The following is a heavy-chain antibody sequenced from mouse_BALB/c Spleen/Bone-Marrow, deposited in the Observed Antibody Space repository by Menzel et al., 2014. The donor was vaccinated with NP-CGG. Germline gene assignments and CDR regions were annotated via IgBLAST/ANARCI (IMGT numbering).Heavy chain of an antibody. J-gene: IGHJ4*01. D-gene: IGHD3-1*01. Sequence: QVQLKESGPELVKPGASVKISCKASGYTFTDYYINWVKQKPGQGLEWIGWIYPGSGSTKYNEKFKGKATLTVDTSSSTAYIQLSSLTSEDTAVYFCANLGRYAMDYWGQGTSVTVSP. CDR1: GYTFTDYY. V-gene: IGHV1-84*02. CDR2: IYPGSGST. CDR3: ANLGRYAMDY.